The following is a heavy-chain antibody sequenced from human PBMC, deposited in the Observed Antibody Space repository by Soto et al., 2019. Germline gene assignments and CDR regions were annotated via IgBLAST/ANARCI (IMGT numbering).Heavy chain of an antibody. Sequence: SETLSLTCAVSGDSISRSYWWSWVRQLPGKGLEWIGEIYHSGSTIYNPSLQSRVTLSVDKSKNEFSLKMSSVTDADTAVYYCAGRRNGVPIWGQGTLVTVS. J-gene: IGHJ4*02. CDR2: IYHSGST. CDR1: GDSISRSYW. V-gene: IGHV4-4*02. CDR3: AGRRNGVPI. D-gene: IGHD2-8*01.